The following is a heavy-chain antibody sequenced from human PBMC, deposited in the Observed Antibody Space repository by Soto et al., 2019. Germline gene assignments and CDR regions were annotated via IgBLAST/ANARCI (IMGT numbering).Heavy chain of an antibody. D-gene: IGHD1-26*01. V-gene: IGHV4-30-4*01. CDR2: IYYSGRT. Sequence: SETLSLTCTVSGGSISSDDYYWSWIRQPPGEGLEWIGYIYYSGRTSYNPSLKSRLTISMDTSKNQFSLTLTSVSAADTAVYYCARDRSNSPDYFDPWGQGALVTVSS. CDR1: GGSISSDDYY. J-gene: IGHJ4*02. CDR3: ARDRSNSPDYFDP.